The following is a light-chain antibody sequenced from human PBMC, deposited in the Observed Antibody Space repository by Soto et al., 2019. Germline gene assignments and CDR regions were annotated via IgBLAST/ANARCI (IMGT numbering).Light chain of an antibody. J-gene: IGKJ1*01. CDR3: QQYGSAWT. CDR1: QSVSSIY. CDR2: GTS. Sequence: EIVLTQSPGTLSLSPGERATLSCRASQSVSSIYFAWYQQKPGQAPRLLIYGTSSRATGIPDRFSGSGSGTDFTLSISRLEPEDFAVYYCQQYGSAWTFGQGTKVEI. V-gene: IGKV3-20*01.